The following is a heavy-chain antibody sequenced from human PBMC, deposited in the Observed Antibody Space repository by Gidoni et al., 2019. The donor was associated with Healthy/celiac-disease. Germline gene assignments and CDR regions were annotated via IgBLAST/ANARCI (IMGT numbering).Heavy chain of an antibody. Sequence: QVHLQESGPGLAKPSETLSLTCTVSGGSLRRYYWSWLRQPPGKGLEWIGYFYYIGSTNYNPSLKSRVTISVDTSKNQFSLKLSSVTAADTAVYYCARLRFLEWFGIGNWFDPWGQGTLVTVSS. D-gene: IGHD3-3*01. CDR3: ARLRFLEWFGIGNWFDP. CDR1: GGSLRRYY. V-gene: IGHV4-59*01. CDR2: FYYIGST. J-gene: IGHJ5*02.